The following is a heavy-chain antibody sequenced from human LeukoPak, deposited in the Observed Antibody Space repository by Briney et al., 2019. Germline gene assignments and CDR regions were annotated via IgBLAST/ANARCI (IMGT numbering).Heavy chain of an antibody. J-gene: IGHJ5*02. CDR2: INHSGST. Sequence: SETLSLTCAVYGGSFSGYYWSWIRQPPGKGLEWIGEINHSGSTNYNPSLKSRVTISVDTSKNQFSLKLSSVTAADTAVYYCARGQYSSGWYPLNWFDPWGQGTLVTVSS. CDR1: GGSFSGYY. D-gene: IGHD6-19*01. V-gene: IGHV4-34*01. CDR3: ARGQYSSGWYPLNWFDP.